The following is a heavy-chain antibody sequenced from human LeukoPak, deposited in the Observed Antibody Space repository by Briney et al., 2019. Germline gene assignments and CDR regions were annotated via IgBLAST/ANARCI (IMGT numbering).Heavy chain of an antibody. CDR1: GGSISIGSYY. V-gene: IGHV4-61*02. CDR3: ARGYSSSSGYFDY. J-gene: IGHJ4*02. Sequence: SETLSLTCTVSGGSISIGSYYWSWIRQPPGKGLEGIGRIYTSGSTNYNPSLKSRVTISVDTSKNQFSLKLSSVTAADTAVYYCARGYSSSSGYFDYWGQGTLVTVSS. CDR2: IYTSGST. D-gene: IGHD6-6*01.